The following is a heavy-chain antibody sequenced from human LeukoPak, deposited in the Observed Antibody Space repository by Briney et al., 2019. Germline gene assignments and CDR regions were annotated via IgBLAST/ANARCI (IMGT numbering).Heavy chain of an antibody. J-gene: IGHJ2*01. CDR1: GGSISSSSHY. CDR3: AGTTGSHWYFDL. V-gene: IGHV4-39*07. CDR2: IYYSGST. Sequence: SETMSLTCTVSGGSISSSSHYWGWIRQPPGKGLEWIGSIYYSGSTYYNPSLKSRVTISVDTSKNQFSLKLSSVTAADTAVYYCAGTTGSHWYFDLWGRGTLVIVSS. D-gene: IGHD1-14*01.